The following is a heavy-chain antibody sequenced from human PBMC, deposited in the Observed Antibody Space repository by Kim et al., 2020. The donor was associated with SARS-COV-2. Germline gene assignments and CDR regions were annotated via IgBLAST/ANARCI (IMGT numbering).Heavy chain of an antibody. CDR3: VRDLNWGFDY. CDR1: GFTVSSNH. D-gene: IGHD7-27*01. CDR2: IYGGENT. Sequence: GGSLRLSCAASGFTVSSNHMNWVRQAPGKGLEWVSLIYGGENTNYADSVRGRFTISRDNSKNTLYLQMNNLRVEDTAVYYCVRDLNWGFDYWGHGILVT. V-gene: IGHV3-66*01. J-gene: IGHJ4*01.